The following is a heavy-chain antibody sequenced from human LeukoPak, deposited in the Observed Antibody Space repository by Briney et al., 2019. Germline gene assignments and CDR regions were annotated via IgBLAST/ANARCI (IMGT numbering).Heavy chain of an antibody. J-gene: IGHJ4*02. V-gene: IGHV1-58*01. CDR2: IVVGSGNT. Sequence: ASVKVSCKASGFTFPPSAVQWVRQARGQRLEWIGWIVVGSGNTAYAQKFQERVTITRDMSTNTAYMELSSLRSEDTAAYYCARDRNMDYDFWRPPGYWGQGTLVTVSS. D-gene: IGHD3-3*01. CDR3: ARDRNMDYDFWRPPGY. CDR1: GFTFPPSA.